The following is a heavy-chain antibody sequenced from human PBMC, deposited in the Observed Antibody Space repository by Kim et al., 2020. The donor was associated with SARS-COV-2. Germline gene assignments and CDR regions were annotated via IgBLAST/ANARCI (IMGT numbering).Heavy chain of an antibody. Sequence: GGSLRLSCAASGFAVSRNYMSWVRQAPGKGLEWVSLIYSGGSTYYADSVKGRFTISRDTSKNSLYLQMNNVRVEDTAMYYCARSLSPPTAGSSYFDYWGRGILVTASS. CDR1: GFAVSRNY. D-gene: IGHD6-13*01. CDR2: IYSGGST. V-gene: IGHV3-53*01. CDR3: ARSLSPPTAGSSYFDY. J-gene: IGHJ4*02.